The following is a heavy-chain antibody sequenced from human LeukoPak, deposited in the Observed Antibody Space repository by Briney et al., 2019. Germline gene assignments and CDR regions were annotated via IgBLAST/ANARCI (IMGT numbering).Heavy chain of an antibody. Sequence: GGSLRLSCAASGFTFSSYAMSWVRQAPGKGLEWVSAISGSGGSTYYADSVKGRFTISRDNSKNTLYLQMNSLRAEDTAVYYCASSLYDFWSGYYYFDYWGQGTLVTVSS. V-gene: IGHV3-23*01. D-gene: IGHD3-3*01. CDR2: ISGSGGST. CDR1: GFTFSSYA. J-gene: IGHJ4*02. CDR3: ASSLYDFWSGYYYFDY.